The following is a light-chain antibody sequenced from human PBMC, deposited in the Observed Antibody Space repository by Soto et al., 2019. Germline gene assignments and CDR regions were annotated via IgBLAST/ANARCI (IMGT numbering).Light chain of an antibody. CDR1: QSISSW. CDR2: KAS. CDR3: KQYNSYWLT. J-gene: IGKJ4*01. V-gene: IGKV1-5*03. Sequence: DIQMTQSPSTLSASVGDRVTITCRASQSISSWLAWYQQKPGKAPKLLIYKASSLESGVPSRFSGSGSGTEFTLTISSLQPDDFATYYCKQYNSYWLTFGGGTKVEIK.